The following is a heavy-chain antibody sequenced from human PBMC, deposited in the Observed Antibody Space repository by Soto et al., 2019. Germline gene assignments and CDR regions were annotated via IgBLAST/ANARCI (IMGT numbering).Heavy chain of an antibody. J-gene: IGHJ6*02. CDR2: IQQDGSEK. CDR1: GFTFSSYW. CDR3: AKVLAIEHYDRLLPYYYYYGMDV. Sequence: GGLLRLSCAASGFTFSSYWMCWVRQAPGEGLGWVSNIQQDGSEKYYVESVKGRFTISRDNAKNSLYRKMNSLRAKDTAVYYCAKVLAIEHYDRLLPYYYYYGMDVWGQGTTVTVSS. V-gene: IGHV3-7*03. D-gene: IGHD3-9*01.